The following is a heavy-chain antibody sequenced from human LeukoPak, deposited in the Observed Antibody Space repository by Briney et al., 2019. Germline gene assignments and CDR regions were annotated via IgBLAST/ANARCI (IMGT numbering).Heavy chain of an antibody. V-gene: IGHV3-30*03. J-gene: IGHJ6*02. CDR1: GFAFSNYG. CDR2: MSYEGDYK. Sequence: GGSLRLSCAASGFAFSNYGMHWVRQAPGKGLEWVSVMSYEGDYKYYADSVKGRFTISRDNSQNTVFLQLNSLRAEDTAVYYCGRDLGVTTFDYCYGLDVWGQGTTVTVS. D-gene: IGHD2-21*02. CDR3: GRDLGVTTFDYCYGLDV.